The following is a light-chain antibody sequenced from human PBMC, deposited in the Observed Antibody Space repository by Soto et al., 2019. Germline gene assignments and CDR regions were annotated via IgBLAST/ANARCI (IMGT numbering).Light chain of an antibody. CDR3: QQYDNLEYT. CDR1: QDISNY. J-gene: IGKJ2*01. CDR2: DAS. Sequence: DIQMTQSPSSLSASVGDRVTITCQASQDISNYLNWYQQKPGKAPKLLIYDASNLETGVPSRFSGSGSGTDFTFTISSLQPEDIATYYCQQYDNLEYTFGRGTKVDIK. V-gene: IGKV1-33*01.